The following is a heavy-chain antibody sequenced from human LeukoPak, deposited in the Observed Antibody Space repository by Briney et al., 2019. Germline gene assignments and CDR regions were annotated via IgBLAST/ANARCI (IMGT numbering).Heavy chain of an antibody. CDR2: INPNSGGT. CDR3: AKESPYDYGDYVPQPLFDY. V-gene: IGHV1-2*02. D-gene: IGHD4-17*01. CDR1: GYTFTGYY. J-gene: IGHJ4*02. Sequence: ASVKVSCKASGYTFTGYYMHWVRQAPGQGLEWMGWINPNSGGTNYAQKFQGRVTMTRDTSISTAYMELSRLRSDDTAVYYCAKESPYDYGDYVPQPLFDYWGQGTLVTVSS.